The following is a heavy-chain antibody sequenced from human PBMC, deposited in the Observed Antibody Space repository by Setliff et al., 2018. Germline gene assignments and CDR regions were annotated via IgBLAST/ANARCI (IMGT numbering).Heavy chain of an antibody. CDR3: ARDRGSGSYFLRYFDY. CDR2: IKKDGSEK. Sequence: PGGSLRLSCVASGFTFSRYWMSWVRQAPGKGLEWVANIKKDGSEKYYVDSVKGRFTMSRDNAKNSLYLQMNSLRAEDTAVYYCARDRGSGSYFLRYFDYWGQGTLVTVSS. CDR1: GFTFSRYW. J-gene: IGHJ4*02. D-gene: IGHD1-26*01. V-gene: IGHV3-7*01.